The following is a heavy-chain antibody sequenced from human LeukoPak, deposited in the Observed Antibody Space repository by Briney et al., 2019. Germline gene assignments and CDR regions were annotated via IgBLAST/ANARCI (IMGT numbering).Heavy chain of an antibody. D-gene: IGHD3-22*01. CDR1: GYTFTSYA. V-gene: IGHV7-4-1*02. CDR2: INTHTGNP. CDR3: ARDRITMIVVDDAFDI. Sequence: ASVKVSCKASGYTFTSYAMNWVRQAPGQGLEWMGWINTHTGNPTYAQGFTGRFVFSLDTSVSTAYLQISSLKAEDTAVYYCARDRITMIVVDDAFDIWGQGTMVTVSS. J-gene: IGHJ3*02.